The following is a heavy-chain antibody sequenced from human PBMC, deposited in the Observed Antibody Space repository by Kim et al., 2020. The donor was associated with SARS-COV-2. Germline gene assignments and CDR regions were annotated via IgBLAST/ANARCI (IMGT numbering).Heavy chain of an antibody. CDR2: IDGSGGDV. V-gene: IGHV3-11*01. CDR3: ATLHYYHMAV. CDR1: GLNFNIQY. J-gene: IGHJ6*02. Sequence: GGSLRLSCVASGLNFNIQYMTWVRQAPGKGLEWVSFIDGSGGDVAYADSVKGRLTTSTDNAKNSLYLQINSLRADDTAVYYCATLHYYHMAVWGQGATVTVSS.